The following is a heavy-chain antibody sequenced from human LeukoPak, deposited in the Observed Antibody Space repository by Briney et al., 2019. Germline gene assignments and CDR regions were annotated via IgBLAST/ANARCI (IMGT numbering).Heavy chain of an antibody. Sequence: GESLRLSCAASGFTFSSYAMTWVRQAPGKGLEWVSVISGSGDTTYYADSVKGRFTISRDNSKSTLYLQMNSLRAEDTAVYYCARERDGYKYFDYWGQGTLVTVSS. CDR2: ISGSGDTT. D-gene: IGHD5-24*01. CDR1: GFTFSSYA. V-gene: IGHV3-23*01. CDR3: ARERDGYKYFDY. J-gene: IGHJ4*02.